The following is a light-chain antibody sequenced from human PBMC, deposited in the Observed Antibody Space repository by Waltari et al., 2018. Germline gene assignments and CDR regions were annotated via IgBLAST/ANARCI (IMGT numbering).Light chain of an antibody. CDR1: NIGGKS. CDR2: RDN. CDR3: QVRDSNTAV. Sequence: SYELTQPLSVSVAPGQTATITCGGNNIGGKSVHWYQQKPGQAPVLVIYRDNNRPSGIPDRFSGSNSGNMATLTINGAQVGDEADYYCQVRDSNTAVFGGGTHLTVL. J-gene: IGLJ7*01. V-gene: IGLV3-9*01.